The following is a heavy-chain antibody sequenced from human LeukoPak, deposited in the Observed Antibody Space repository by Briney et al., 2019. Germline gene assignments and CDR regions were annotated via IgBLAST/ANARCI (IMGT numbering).Heavy chain of an antibody. V-gene: IGHV1-2*04. CDR3: ARAGTVEMTPLDY. Sequence: SVKVSCKASGYTFTGYYMHWVRQAPGQGLEWMGWINPNSGGTNYAQKFQGWVTMTRDTSISTAYMELSRLRSDDTAVYYCARAGTVEMTPLDYWGQGTLVTVSS. D-gene: IGHD5-24*01. CDR2: INPNSGGT. CDR1: GYTFTGYY. J-gene: IGHJ4*02.